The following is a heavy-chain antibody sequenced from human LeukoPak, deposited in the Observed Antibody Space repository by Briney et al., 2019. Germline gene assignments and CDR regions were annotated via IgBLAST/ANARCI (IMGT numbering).Heavy chain of an antibody. D-gene: IGHD4-17*01. CDR2: IYSGGST. CDR3: AKSKSLNYGDFDY. J-gene: IGHJ4*02. Sequence: GGSLRLSRAASGFTFSTYSMSWVRQAPGKGLEWVSVIYSGGSTYYADSVKGRFTISRDNAKNSLYLQMNSLRAEDTALYYCAKSKSLNYGDFDYWGQGTLVTVSS. CDR1: GFTFSTYS. V-gene: IGHV3-53*05.